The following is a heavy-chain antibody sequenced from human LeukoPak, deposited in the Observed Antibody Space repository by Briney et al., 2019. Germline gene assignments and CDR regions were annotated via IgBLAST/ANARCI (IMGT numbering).Heavy chain of an antibody. CDR3: TTMHHSSGWSRNYYYYGMDV. J-gene: IGHJ6*02. CDR2: IKSKTDGGTT. D-gene: IGHD6-19*01. V-gene: IGHV3-15*01. CDR1: GFTISNAW. Sequence: GGSLRLSCAASGFTISNAWMSWVRQAPGKGLEWVGRIKSKTDGGTTDYAAPVKGRFTISRDDSKNTLYLQMNSLKTEDTAVYYCTTMHHSSGWSRNYYYYGMDVWGQGTTVTVSS.